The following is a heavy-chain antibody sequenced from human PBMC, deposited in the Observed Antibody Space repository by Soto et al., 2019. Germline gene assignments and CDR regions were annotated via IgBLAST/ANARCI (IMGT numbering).Heavy chain of an antibody. V-gene: IGHV3-11*01. D-gene: IGHD6-13*01. CDR1: GFTFSDYY. CDR3: AREPARVYSSQHDVGYFDY. CDR2: ISSSGSTI. Sequence: GGSLRLSCAASGFTFSDYYMSWIRQAPGKGLEWVSYISSSGSTIYYADSVKGRFTISRDNAKNSLYLQMNSLRAEDTAVYYCAREPARVYSSQHDVGYFDYWGQGTLVTVSS. J-gene: IGHJ4*02.